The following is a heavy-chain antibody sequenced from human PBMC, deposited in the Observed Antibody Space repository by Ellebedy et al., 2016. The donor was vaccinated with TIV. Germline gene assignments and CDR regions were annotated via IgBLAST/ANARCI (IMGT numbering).Heavy chain of an antibody. CDR3: ASGHLPLNI. V-gene: IGHV4-59*01. Sequence: SETLSLTXTVSGGSISSYYWSWIRQPPGKGLEYIGYISYSGDSTYNPSLGSRVTMSLDTSKNQVSLKVNSVTAADTAVYYCASGHLPLNIWGQGTMVTVSS. D-gene: IGHD3-9*01. J-gene: IGHJ3*02. CDR1: GGSISSYY. CDR2: ISYSGDS.